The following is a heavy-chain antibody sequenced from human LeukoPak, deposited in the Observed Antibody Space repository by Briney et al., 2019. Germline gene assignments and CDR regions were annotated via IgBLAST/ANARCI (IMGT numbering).Heavy chain of an antibody. D-gene: IGHD3-16*01. CDR1: GGSITNYY. Sequence: SSETLSLTCSVSGGSITNYYWNWIRQPAGKGLEWIGRMYTSGNTNENPSLKNRITMSLDMSKNQFSLKLRSVTAADTGVYYCARIRRPLRGYFDHWGQGTLVT. CDR2: MYTSGNT. CDR3: ARIRRPLRGYFDH. J-gene: IGHJ4*02. V-gene: IGHV4-4*07.